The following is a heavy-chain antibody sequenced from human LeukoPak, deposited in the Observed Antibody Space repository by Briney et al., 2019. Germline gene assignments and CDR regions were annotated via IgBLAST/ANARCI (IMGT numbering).Heavy chain of an antibody. Sequence: NPSETLSLTCTVSGGSISSYYWSWIRQPPGKGLEWIGYIYYSGSTNYNPSLKSRVTISVDKSKNQFSLKLSSVTAADTAVYYCARAPGTTGTMPFDIWGQGTMVTVSS. CDR1: GGSISSYY. J-gene: IGHJ3*02. D-gene: IGHD1-1*01. CDR2: IYYSGST. CDR3: ARAPGTTGTMPFDI. V-gene: IGHV4-59*12.